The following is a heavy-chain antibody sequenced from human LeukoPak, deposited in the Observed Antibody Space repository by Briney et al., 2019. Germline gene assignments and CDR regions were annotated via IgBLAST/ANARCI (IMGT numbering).Heavy chain of an antibody. CDR1: GYTFTGYY. D-gene: IGHD2-2*01. J-gene: IGHJ5*02. CDR2: INPNSGGT. V-gene: IGHV1-2*02. CDR3: ARGVVPAAIPGNWFDP. Sequence: ASVKGSCKASGYTFTGYYMHWVRQAPGQGLEWMGWINPNSGGTNYAQKFRGRVTITSDTSISTAYMELSRLRSDDTAVYYCARGVVPAAIPGNWFDPWGQGTLVTVSS.